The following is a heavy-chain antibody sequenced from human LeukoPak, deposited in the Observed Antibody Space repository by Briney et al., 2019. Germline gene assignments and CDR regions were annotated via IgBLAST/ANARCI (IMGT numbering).Heavy chain of an antibody. D-gene: IGHD3-22*01. CDR1: GYTFTNYY. V-gene: IGHV1-46*01. J-gene: IGHJ4*02. Sequence: GASVKVSCKASGYTFTNYYMHWVRQAPGQGLEWMGIINPTGGGPRYAQKFQGRVSMTRDTSTSTVYMELSSLRSEDTAIYYCARVNYDDGRAYSSSPYFDNWGQGTLVTVSS. CDR2: INPTGGGP. CDR3: ARVNYDDGRAYSSSPYFDN.